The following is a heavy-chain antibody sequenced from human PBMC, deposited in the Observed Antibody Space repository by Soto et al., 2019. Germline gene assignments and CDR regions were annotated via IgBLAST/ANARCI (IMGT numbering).Heavy chain of an antibody. CDR3: ARVTFTPNWFDS. D-gene: IGHD3-16*01. Sequence: PSETLSLTCTVSGDSISSPDYYWSWIRQAPGKGLELIGHVYYRGSIYYTPSFESRVSISIDTSKNQFSLRLTSVTAADSAVYLCARVTFTPNWFDSWGQGILVTVSS. CDR2: VYYRGSI. V-gene: IGHV4-30-4*01. J-gene: IGHJ5*01. CDR1: GDSISSPDYY.